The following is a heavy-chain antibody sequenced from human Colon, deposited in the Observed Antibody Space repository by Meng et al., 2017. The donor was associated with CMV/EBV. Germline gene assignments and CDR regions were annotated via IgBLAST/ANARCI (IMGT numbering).Heavy chain of an antibody. D-gene: IGHD2-2*01. CDR3: VGGGTPGNRAAANHDY. CDR2: IYYSGST. V-gene: IGHV4-59*01. CDR1: GGSISSYY. J-gene: IGHJ4*02. Sequence: GSLRLSCTVSGGSISSYYWSWIRQPPGKGLEWIGYIYYSGSTNYNPSLKSRVTISVDTSKNQFSLKLSSVTAADTAVYYCVGGGTPGNRAAANHDYWGQGTLVTVSS.